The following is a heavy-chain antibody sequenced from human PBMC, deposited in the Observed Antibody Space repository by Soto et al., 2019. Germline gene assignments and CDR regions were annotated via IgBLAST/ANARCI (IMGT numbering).Heavy chain of an antibody. CDR3: ARELLDHASYVYYYGMDV. CDR2: ISYDGSNK. V-gene: IGHV3-30*03. CDR1: GFTFSSYG. Sequence: PGGSLRLSCAASGFTFSSYGMHWVRQAPGKGLEWVAVISYDGSNKYYADSVKGRFTISRDNSKNTLYLQMNSLRAEDTAVYYCARELLDHASYVYYYGMDVWGQGTTVTVSS. J-gene: IGHJ6*02. D-gene: IGHD3-10*01.